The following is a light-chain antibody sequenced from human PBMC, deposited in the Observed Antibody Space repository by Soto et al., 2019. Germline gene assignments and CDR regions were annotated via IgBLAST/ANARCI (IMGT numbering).Light chain of an antibody. J-gene: IGKJ1*01. CDR1: QNISYY. Sequence: DIQMTQSPSPLSASVGDRLTITCRASQNISYYLNWFQQKPGKAPKLLIYGASNSHIGVPSRFSGSGSGTDFALTINRLQTEYFATYHCQQSYTTPLKFGQGTKG. CDR2: GAS. V-gene: IGKV1-39*01. CDR3: QQSYTTPLK.